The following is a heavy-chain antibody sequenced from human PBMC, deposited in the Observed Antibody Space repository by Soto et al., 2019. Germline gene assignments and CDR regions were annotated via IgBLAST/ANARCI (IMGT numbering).Heavy chain of an antibody. CDR1: GGSISSYY. CDR2: IYYSGST. V-gene: IGHV4-59*12. Sequence: SETLSLTCTVSGGSISSYYWSWIRQPPGKGLEWIGYIYYSGSTYYNPSLKSRVTISVDTSKNQFSLKLSSVTAADTAVYYCARDGYCTNGVCPYFDYWGQGTLVTVSS. J-gene: IGHJ4*02. CDR3: ARDGYCTNGVCPYFDY. D-gene: IGHD2-8*01.